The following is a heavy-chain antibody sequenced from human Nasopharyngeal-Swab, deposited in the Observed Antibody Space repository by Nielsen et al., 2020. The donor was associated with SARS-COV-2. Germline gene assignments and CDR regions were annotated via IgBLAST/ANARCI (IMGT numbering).Heavy chain of an antibody. V-gene: IGHV1-46*01. CDR3: AITMVRGYGMDV. CDR1: GYTFTSYY. Sequence: ASVKVSCKASGYTFTSYYMHWVRQAPGQGLEWMGIINPSGGSTSYAQKFQGRVTMTRGTSTSTVYMELSSLRSEDTAVYYCAITMVRGYGMDVWGQGTTVTVSS. D-gene: IGHD3-10*01. CDR2: INPSGGST. J-gene: IGHJ6*02.